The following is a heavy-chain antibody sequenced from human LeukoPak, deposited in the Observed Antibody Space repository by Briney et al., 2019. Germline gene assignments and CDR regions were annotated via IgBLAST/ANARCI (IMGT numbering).Heavy chain of an antibody. CDR3: ARQDLWFGEFGYYGMDV. CDR1: GGSFSSYY. CDR2: INHSGST. Sequence: SETLSLTCAVYGGSFSSYYCSWIRQPPGEGLEWIGEINHSGSTNYNPSLKGRVTISVDTSKNQFSLKLSSVTAADTAVYYCARQDLWFGEFGYYGMDVWGQGTTVTVSS. D-gene: IGHD3-10*01. V-gene: IGHV4-34*01. J-gene: IGHJ6*02.